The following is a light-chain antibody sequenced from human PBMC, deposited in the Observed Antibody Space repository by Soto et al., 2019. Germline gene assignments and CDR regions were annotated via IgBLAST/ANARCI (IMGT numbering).Light chain of an antibody. V-gene: IGKV3-20*01. J-gene: IGKJ1*01. CDR1: QTVTSNY. Sequence: EIVLTQSPGTLSLSPGERATLSCGASQTVTSNYLAWYQQKPGQAPRLLIFGASIRVTGIPDRFIGSGSGTDFTPTISRLEPEDFEVYYCQHYVTSLTTLGQGTKVDIK. CDR3: QHYVTSLTT. CDR2: GAS.